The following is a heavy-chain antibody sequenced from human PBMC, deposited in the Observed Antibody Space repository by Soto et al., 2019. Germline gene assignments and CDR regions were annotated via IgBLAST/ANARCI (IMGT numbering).Heavy chain of an antibody. J-gene: IGHJ4*02. CDR3: ARGKGSSGGYFDS. D-gene: IGHD3-22*01. CDR2: ISYSGST. Sequence: QVQLQESGPGLVKPSETLSLTCTVSGGSVNSGGYYWSWIRQPPGKGLEWIGYISYSGSTDYHPSFKGRVTISVDTSKNQFSLNVSSVTAADTAVYYCARGKGSSGGYFDSWGQGTLVTVSS. CDR1: GGSVNSGGYY. V-gene: IGHV4-61*08.